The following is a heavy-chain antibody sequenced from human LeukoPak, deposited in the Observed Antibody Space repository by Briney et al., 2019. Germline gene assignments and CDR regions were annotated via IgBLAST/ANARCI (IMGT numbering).Heavy chain of an antibody. J-gene: IGHJ4*02. Sequence: SETLSLTCTVSGGSISSYFWSWIRQPPGKGLEWIGYIYCSGSTNYNPSLKSRVTISVDTSKNQFSLKLSSVTAADTAVYYCARAYCSGGSCYSDYWGQGTMVTVSS. CDR2: IYCSGST. D-gene: IGHD2-15*01. CDR1: GGSISSYF. V-gene: IGHV4-59*01. CDR3: ARAYCSGGSCYSDY.